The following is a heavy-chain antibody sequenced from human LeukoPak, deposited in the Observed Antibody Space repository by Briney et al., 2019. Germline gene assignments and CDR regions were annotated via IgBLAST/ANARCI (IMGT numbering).Heavy chain of an antibody. D-gene: IGHD7-27*01. J-gene: IGHJ3*02. CDR3: AKDRNWGGTDAFDI. CDR2: ISGGGVST. CDR1: GFTFSSYA. V-gene: IGHV3-23*01. Sequence: PGGSLRLSCAASGFTFSSYAMSWVRQAPGKGLEWVSGISGGGVSTHYAESVKGRFTISRDNSKNTLYLQMNSLRAEDTAVYYYAKDRNWGGTDAFDIWGQGTMVTVSS.